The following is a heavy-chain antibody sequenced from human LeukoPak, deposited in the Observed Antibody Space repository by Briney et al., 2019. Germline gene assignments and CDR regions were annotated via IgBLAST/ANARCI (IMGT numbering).Heavy chain of an antibody. CDR2: ISAYNGNT. V-gene: IGHV1-18*01. CDR3: ARVGGSSGWYIGAWSAFDI. J-gene: IGHJ3*02. D-gene: IGHD6-19*01. CDR1: GYTFTSYG. Sequence: ASVKVSCKASGYTFTSYGISWVRQAPGQGLEWMGWISAYNGNTNYAQKLQGRVTMTTDTSTSTAYMELRSLRSDDTAVYYCARVGGSSGWYIGAWSAFDIWGQGTMVTVSS.